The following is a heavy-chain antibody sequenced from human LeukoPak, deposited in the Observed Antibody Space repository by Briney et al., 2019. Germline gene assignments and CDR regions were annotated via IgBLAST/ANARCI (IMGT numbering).Heavy chain of an antibody. CDR3: AKVGRFLEWLLYFDY. Sequence: GRSLRLSCAASGFTFSSYAMHWVRQAPGKGLEWVAVISYDGSNKYYADSVKGRFTISRDNSKNTQYLQMNSLRAEDTAVYYCAKVGRFLEWLLYFDYWGQGTLVTVSS. J-gene: IGHJ4*02. CDR1: GFTFSSYA. V-gene: IGHV3-30*04. CDR2: ISYDGSNK. D-gene: IGHD3-3*01.